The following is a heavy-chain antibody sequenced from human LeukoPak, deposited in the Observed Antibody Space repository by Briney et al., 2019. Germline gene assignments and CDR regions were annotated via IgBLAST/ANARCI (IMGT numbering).Heavy chain of an antibody. Sequence: SVKVSCKASGGTFSSYAISWVRQAPGQGLEWMGGIIPIFGTANYAQKFQGRVTITADESTSTAYMELSSLRAEDTAVYYCARDSSGWYSENNWFDPWGQGTLVTVSS. J-gene: IGHJ5*02. CDR1: GGTFSSYA. CDR3: ARDSSGWYSENNWFDP. V-gene: IGHV1-69*01. CDR2: IIPIFGTA. D-gene: IGHD6-19*01.